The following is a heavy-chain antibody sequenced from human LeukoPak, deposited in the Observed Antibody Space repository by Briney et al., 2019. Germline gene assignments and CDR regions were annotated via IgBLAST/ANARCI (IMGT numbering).Heavy chain of an antibody. CDR1: GYTFTSYG. V-gene: IGHV1-18*01. J-gene: IGHJ4*02. Sequence: ASVKVSCKASGYTFTSYGISWVRQAPGQGLEWMGWISAYNGNTNYAQKLQGRVTMTTDTSTSTAYMELRSLRSDDTAVYYCAREEAYYYDSSGDFDYWGQGTLVTVSS. CDR2: ISAYNGNT. D-gene: IGHD3-22*01. CDR3: AREEAYYYDSSGDFDY.